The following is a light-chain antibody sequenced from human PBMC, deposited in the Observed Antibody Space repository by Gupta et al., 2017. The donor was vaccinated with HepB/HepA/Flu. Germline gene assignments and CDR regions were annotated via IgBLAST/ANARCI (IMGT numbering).Light chain of an antibody. J-gene: IGLJ2*01. CDR3: QSYDNSLRWV. Sequence: QSVLTQPPSVSGAPGQRVTIFCTGSSSNIGAGHDVHWYQQVPGTAPKLLIYGNINRPSGVPDRFSGSKSGTSASLAITGLQAEDEADYYCQSYDNSLRWVFGGGTKLTVL. CDR2: GNI. CDR1: SSNIGAGHD. V-gene: IGLV1-40*01.